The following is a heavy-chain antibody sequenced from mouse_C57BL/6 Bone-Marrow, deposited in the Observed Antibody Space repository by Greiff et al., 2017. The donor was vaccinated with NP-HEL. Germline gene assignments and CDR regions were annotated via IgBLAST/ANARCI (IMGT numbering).Heavy chain of an antibody. V-gene: IGHV1-69*01. CDR3: ARPYYSNRAWFAY. J-gene: IGHJ3*01. D-gene: IGHD2-5*01. Sequence: VQLQQPGAELVMPGASVKLSCKASGYTFTSYWMHWVKQRPGQGLEWIGEIDPSDSYTNYNQKFKGKSTLTVDKSSSTAYMQLSSLTSEDSAVYYCARPYYSNRAWFAYWGQGTLVTVSA. CDR1: GYTFTSYW. CDR2: IDPSDSYT.